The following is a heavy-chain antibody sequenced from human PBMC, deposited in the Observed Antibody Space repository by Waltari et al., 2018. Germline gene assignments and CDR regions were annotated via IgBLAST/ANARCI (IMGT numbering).Heavy chain of an antibody. J-gene: IGHJ4*02. CDR1: GGSISSSSYY. V-gene: IGHV4-39*01. D-gene: IGHD3-22*01. Sequence: QLQLQESGPGLVKPSETLSLTCTVSGGSISSSSYYWGWIRQPPGKGLEWIGSIYYSGSTYYNPSLKSRVTISVDTSKNQFSLKLSSVTAADTAVYYCARSTASAMIVVVRGFDYWGQGTLVTVSS. CDR2: IYYSGST. CDR3: ARSTASAMIVVVRGFDY.